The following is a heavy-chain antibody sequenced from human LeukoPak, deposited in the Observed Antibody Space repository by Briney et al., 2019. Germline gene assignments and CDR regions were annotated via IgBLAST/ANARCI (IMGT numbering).Heavy chain of an antibody. CDR1: GFTFDDYA. Sequence: GGSLRLSCAASGFTFDDYAMHWVRQAPGKGLEWVSGISWNSGSIGYADSAKGRFTISRDNAKNSLYLQMNSLRAEDTALYYCAKGPNDYGDPTLDYWGQGTLVTVSS. CDR3: AKGPNDYGDPTLDY. CDR2: ISWNSGSI. J-gene: IGHJ4*02. V-gene: IGHV3-9*01. D-gene: IGHD4-17*01.